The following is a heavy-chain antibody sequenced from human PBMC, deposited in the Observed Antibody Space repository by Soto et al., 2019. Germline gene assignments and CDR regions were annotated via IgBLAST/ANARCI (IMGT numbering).Heavy chain of an antibody. D-gene: IGHD3-22*01. CDR1: GYSFAGYW. Sequence: GESLKISCKGSGYSFAGYWITWVRQKPGKGLEWMGRIDPSDSQTYYSPSFRGHVTISVTKSITTVFLQWSSLRASDTAMYYCARQIYDSDTGPNFQYYFDSWAQGTPVTVSS. CDR2: IDPSDSQT. V-gene: IGHV5-10-1*01. CDR3: ARQIYDSDTGPNFQYYFDS. J-gene: IGHJ4*02.